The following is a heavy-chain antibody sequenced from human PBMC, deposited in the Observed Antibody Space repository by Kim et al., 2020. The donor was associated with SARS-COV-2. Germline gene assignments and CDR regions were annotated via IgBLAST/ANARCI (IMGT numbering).Heavy chain of an antibody. V-gene: IGHV4-39*01. CDR3: ARRREVGATYWYFDL. CDR1: GGSISSSNYY. D-gene: IGHD1-26*01. J-gene: IGHJ2*01. CDR2: IYFSAST. Sequence: SETLSLTCTVSGGSISSSNYYWGWIRQPPGKGLEWIGSIYFSASTSYNPSLKSRVTVSVDTSKNQFSLKLSSVTAADTAVYYCARRREVGATYWYFDLWGRGTLVTVSS.